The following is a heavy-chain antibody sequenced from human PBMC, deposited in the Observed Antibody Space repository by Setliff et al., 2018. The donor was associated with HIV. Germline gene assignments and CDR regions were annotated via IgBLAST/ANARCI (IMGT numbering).Heavy chain of an antibody. V-gene: IGHV1-69-2*01. Sequence: ASVKVSCKVSGYTFPDYYFQWVRQAPGKGLEWVGLIDPDRGETVYAEKFQGRVTITEDRSKDIAYMKLSSLRYEDTAMYYCAWGTQRPIDSWGQGTLVTVSS. D-gene: IGHD3-16*01. J-gene: IGHJ4*02. CDR3: AWGTQRPIDS. CDR2: IDPDRGET. CDR1: GYTFPDYY.